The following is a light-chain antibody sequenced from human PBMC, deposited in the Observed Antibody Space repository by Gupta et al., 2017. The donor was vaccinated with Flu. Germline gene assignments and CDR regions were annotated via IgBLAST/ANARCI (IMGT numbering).Light chain of an antibody. CDR2: EVS. CDR1: SSDVGGYNY. Sequence: QSALTPPASVSGSPGQSITISCTGTSSDVGGYNYVSCYQQHPGNAPKLMIYEVSNRPSGVSNRFSGSKSGNTASLTISGLQAEDEADYYCSSYTSSSTPVFGGGTKLTVL. J-gene: IGLJ3*02. CDR3: SSYTSSSTPV. V-gene: IGLV2-14*01.